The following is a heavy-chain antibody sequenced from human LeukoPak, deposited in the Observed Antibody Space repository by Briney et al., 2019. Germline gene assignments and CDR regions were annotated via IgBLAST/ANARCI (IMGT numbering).Heavy chain of an antibody. V-gene: IGHV3-7*01. CDR3: AKDIVGGGDDY. J-gene: IGHJ4*02. Sequence: RGGSLRLSCEASGFTFTKFWMSWARQAPGKGLEWVANIQEDGKKKNYVDSVRGRFTISRDNAKNSIYIQMNSLRVEDTAVYYCAKDIVGGGDDYWGQGTLVIVSS. CDR1: GFTFTKFW. D-gene: IGHD2-21*02. CDR2: IQEDGKKK.